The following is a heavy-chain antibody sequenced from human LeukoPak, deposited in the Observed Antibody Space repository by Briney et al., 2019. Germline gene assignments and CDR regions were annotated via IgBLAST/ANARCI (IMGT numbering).Heavy chain of an antibody. J-gene: IGHJ1*01. V-gene: IGHV1-24*01. CDR2: FDPEDGET. D-gene: IGHD3-22*01. CDR1: GYTLTELS. Sequence: ASVKVSCKVSGYTLTELSMHWVRQAPGKGLEWMGGFDPEDGETIYAQKFQGRVTMTEDTSTDTAYMELSSLRSEDTAMYYCATGNDSSGYYSRAEYFQHWGQGTLVTVSS. CDR3: ATGNDSSGYYSRAEYFQH.